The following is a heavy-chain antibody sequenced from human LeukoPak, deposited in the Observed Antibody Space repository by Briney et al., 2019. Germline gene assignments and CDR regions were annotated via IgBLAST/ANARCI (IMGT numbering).Heavy chain of an antibody. CDR1: GFTFSSYG. CDR3: AKDGDIVATISNFDY. V-gene: IGHV3-23*01. CDR2: ISGSGGST. J-gene: IGHJ4*02. Sequence: GGSLRLSCAASGFTFSSYGMSWVRQAPGKGLEWVSAISGSGGSTYYADSVKGRFTISRDNSKNALYLQMNSLRAEDTAVYYCAKDGDIVATISNFDYWGQGTLVTVSS. D-gene: IGHD5-12*01.